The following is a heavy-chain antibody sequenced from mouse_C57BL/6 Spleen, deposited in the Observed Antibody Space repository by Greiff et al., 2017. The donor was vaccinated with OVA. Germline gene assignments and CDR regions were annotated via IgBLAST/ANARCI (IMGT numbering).Heavy chain of an antibody. CDR3: ARGIYYGSYYFDY. Sequence: QVQLQQSGPGLVQPSQSLSITCTVSGFSLTSYGVHWVRQSPGKGLEWLGVIWRGGSTDYNAAFISRLSISKDNSKSQVFFKMNSLQADDTAIYYCARGIYYGSYYFDYWGQGTTLTVSS. J-gene: IGHJ2*01. CDR1: GFSLTSYG. V-gene: IGHV2-2*01. D-gene: IGHD1-1*01. CDR2: IWRGGST.